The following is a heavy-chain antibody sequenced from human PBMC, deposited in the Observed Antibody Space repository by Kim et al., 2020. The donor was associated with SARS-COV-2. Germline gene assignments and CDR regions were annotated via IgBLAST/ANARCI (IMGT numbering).Heavy chain of an antibody. CDR3: AKDYDYYDSSGYLQD. D-gene: IGHD3-22*01. V-gene: IGHV3-9*01. J-gene: IGHJ4*02. Sequence: ADSEKGRFTISRDNAKNSLYLQMTSLRAEDTAFYYCAKDYDYYDSSGYLQDWGQGTLVTVSS.